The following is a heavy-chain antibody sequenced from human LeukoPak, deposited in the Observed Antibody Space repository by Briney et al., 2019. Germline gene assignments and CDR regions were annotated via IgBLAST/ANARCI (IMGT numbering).Heavy chain of an antibody. J-gene: IGHJ4*02. V-gene: IGHV3-23*01. D-gene: IGHD4-17*01. CDR2: ISGSGGST. Sequence: GGSLRLSCAASGFTFSSYAMSWVRQAPGKGLEWVSAISGSGGSTYYADSVKGRFTISRDNSKNTLYLQMNSLRAEDTAVYYCAKPSRKTVTSLYFDYWGQGTLVTVSS. CDR1: GFTFSSYA. CDR3: AKPSRKTVTSLYFDY.